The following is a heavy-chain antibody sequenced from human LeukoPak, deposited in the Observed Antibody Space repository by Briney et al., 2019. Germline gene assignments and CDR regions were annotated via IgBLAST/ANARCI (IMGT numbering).Heavy chain of an antibody. CDR2: INHSGST. Sequence: SETLSLTCAVYGGSFSGYYWSWIRQPPGKGLEWIGEINHSGSTNYNPSLKSRVTISVDTSKNQFSLKLSSVTAADTAVYYCARGGGRGFDPWGQGTLVTASS. J-gene: IGHJ5*02. CDR3: ARGGGRGFDP. V-gene: IGHV4-34*01. CDR1: GGSFSGYY.